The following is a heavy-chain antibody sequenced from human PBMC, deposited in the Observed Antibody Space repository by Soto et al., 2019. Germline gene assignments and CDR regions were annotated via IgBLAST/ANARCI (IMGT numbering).Heavy chain of an antibody. Sequence: QLHLVQSGAVVKKPGASVTVSCSASGYPVTAYYMHWVRQAPGRGLEWMGGINPATGAAKYTQTFPGRVTMSRDTATRTDFIELSGLTSEDAAGFYGAGGGGVGVAGSAAFDMWGQGTLVTVSS. D-gene: IGHD6-19*01. CDR2: INPATGAA. J-gene: IGHJ3*02. CDR1: GYPVTAYY. V-gene: IGHV1-2*02. CDR3: AGGGGVGVAGSAAFDM.